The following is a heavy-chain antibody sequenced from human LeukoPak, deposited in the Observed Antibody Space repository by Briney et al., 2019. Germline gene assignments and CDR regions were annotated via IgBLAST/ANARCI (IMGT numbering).Heavy chain of an antibody. Sequence: GGSLRLSCAASGFTFSSYWMNWARQAPGKGLEWVASINHNGNVNYYVDSVKGRFTISKDNTKNSLYLQMSNLRAEDTAVYFCARGGGLDVWGQGATVTVSS. CDR3: ARGGGLDV. V-gene: IGHV3-7*03. D-gene: IGHD3-16*01. J-gene: IGHJ6*02. CDR2: INHNGNVN. CDR1: GFTFSSYW.